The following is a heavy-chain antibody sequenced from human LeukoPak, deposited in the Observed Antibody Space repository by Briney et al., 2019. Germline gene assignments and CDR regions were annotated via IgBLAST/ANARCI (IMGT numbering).Heavy chain of an antibody. CDR3: ARVEGIQPWWRGMDV. Sequence: GASVKVSCKASGYTFTSYGISWVRQAPGQGLEWMEWISAYNGNTNYAQKLQGRVTMTTDTSTSTAYMELRSLRSDGTAVYYCARVEGIQPWWRGMDVWGKGTTVTVSS. CDR1: GYTFTSYG. J-gene: IGHJ6*04. V-gene: IGHV1-18*04. CDR2: ISAYNGNT. D-gene: IGHD5-18*01.